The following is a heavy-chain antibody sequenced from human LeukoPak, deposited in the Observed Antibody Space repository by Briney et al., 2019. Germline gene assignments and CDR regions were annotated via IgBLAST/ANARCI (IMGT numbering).Heavy chain of an antibody. CDR1: GFTFSSYA. Sequence: PGGSLRLSCVVSGFTFSSYAMSWVRQAPGKGLEWVSVIYSGGSTHYADSVKGRFTISRDNSKNTLDLQMNSLRVEDTAVYYCARGPPPGSSGWNSADQNNWFDPWGQGTLVTVSS. J-gene: IGHJ5*02. V-gene: IGHV3-53*01. D-gene: IGHD6-19*01. CDR2: IYSGGST. CDR3: ARGPPPGSSGWNSADQNNWFDP.